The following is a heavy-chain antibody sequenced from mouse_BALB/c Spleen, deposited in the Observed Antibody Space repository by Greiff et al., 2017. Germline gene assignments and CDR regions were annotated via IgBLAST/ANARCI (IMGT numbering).Heavy chain of an antibody. CDR3: ASPPSIYYDYDGFAY. Sequence: VMLVESGPGLVQPSQSLSITCTVSGFSLTSYGVHWVRQSPGKGLEWLGVIWSGGSTDYNAAFISRLSISKDNSKSQVFFKMNSLQANDTAIYYCASPPSIYYDYDGFAYWGQGTLVTVSA. D-gene: IGHD2-4*01. CDR2: IWSGGST. CDR1: GFSLTSYG. J-gene: IGHJ3*01. V-gene: IGHV2-2*02.